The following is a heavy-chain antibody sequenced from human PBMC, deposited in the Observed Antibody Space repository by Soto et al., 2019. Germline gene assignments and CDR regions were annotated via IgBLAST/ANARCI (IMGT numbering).Heavy chain of an antibody. CDR1: GYSISSSNW. D-gene: IGHD2-2*01. CDR2: IYYSGSA. J-gene: IGHJ3*02. Sequence: QVQLQESSPELVKPSDTLSLICAVSGYSISSSNWWGWIRQPPGKGLEWIGNIYYSGSAYYNPSLKSRVTMSVDTSKNQFSLKLTSVTAVDTAVYSCARGDYAKAFDIWGQGTTVTVSS. CDR3: ARGDYAKAFDI. V-gene: IGHV4-28*03.